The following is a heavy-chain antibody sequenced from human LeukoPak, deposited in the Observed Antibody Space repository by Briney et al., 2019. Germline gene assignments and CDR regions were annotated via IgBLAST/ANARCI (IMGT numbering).Heavy chain of an antibody. CDR1: GFTFSSYA. CDR3: AKDRREPYSSSWYSGFDY. V-gene: IGHV3-23*01. Sequence: GGSLRLSCAASGFTFSSYAMSWVRQAPGKGLEWVSAISGSGGSTYYADSVKGRFTISRDNSKNTLYLQMNSLRAEDTAVYYCAKDRREPYSSSWYSGFDYWGQGTLVTVSS. CDR2: ISGSGGST. D-gene: IGHD6-13*01. J-gene: IGHJ4*02.